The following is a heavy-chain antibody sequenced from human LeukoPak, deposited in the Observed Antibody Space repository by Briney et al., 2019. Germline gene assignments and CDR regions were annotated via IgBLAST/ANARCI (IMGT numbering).Heavy chain of an antibody. CDR2: IYYSGST. CDR3: ARGGNWEGFDY. CDR1: GGSISSYY. V-gene: IGHV4-59*01. Sequence: SETLSLTCTVFGGSISSYYWSWIRQHPGKGLEWIGYIYYSGSTNYNPSLKSRVTISVDTPKNQFSLKLSSVTAADTAVYYCARGGNWEGFDYWGQGTLVTLSS. J-gene: IGHJ4*02. D-gene: IGHD7-27*01.